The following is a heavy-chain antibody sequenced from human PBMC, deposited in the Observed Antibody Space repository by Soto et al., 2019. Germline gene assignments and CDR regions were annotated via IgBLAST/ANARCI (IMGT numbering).Heavy chain of an antibody. D-gene: IGHD1-26*01. CDR1: GGTFSSNS. CDR3: ARAPVGPYYLDY. CDR2: IIPIFGTA. Sequence: SVKVSCEACGGTFSSNSLSWVRHAPGQGLEWMGGIIPIFGTANYAQKFQGRVTITADESTSTAYMELSSLRSEDTAVYYCARAPVGPYYLDYRGQRTLLTVPS. J-gene: IGHJ4*02. V-gene: IGHV1-69*13.